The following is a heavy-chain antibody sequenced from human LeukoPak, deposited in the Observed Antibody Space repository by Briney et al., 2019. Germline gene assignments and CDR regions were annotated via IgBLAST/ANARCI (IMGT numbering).Heavy chain of an antibody. CDR1: GLTFSNSW. D-gene: IGHD5-12*01. J-gene: IGHJ4*02. CDR2: INQDGSAK. V-gene: IGHV3-7*05. CDR3: ASDSGYNAFDY. Sequence: GGSLRLSCADSGLTFSNSWMACVRQAPGRGLEWVANINQDGSAKTCVDSVKGRFTISRDNAKNSLYLQMNSLRAEDTAVYYCASDSGYNAFDYWGQGTLVTVSS.